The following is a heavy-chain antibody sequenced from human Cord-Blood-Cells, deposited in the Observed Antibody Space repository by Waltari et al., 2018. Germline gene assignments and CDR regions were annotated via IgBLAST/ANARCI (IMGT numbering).Heavy chain of an antibody. J-gene: IGHJ4*02. D-gene: IGHD6-13*01. V-gene: IGHV3-21*01. CDR2: ISSCSSYL. Sequence: EVQLVESGGGLVKPGGSLRLSCAASGFTFSSYSMNWVRQAPGKGLEWVSSISSCSSYLYYADSVKGRFTISRDNAKNSLYLQMNSLRAEDTAVYYCAGGIAAAGDYWGQGTLVTVSS. CDR1: GFTFSSYS. CDR3: AGGIAAAGDY.